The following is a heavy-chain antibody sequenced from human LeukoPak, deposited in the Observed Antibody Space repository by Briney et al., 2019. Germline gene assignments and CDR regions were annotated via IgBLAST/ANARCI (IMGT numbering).Heavy chain of an antibody. CDR2: INWNGGKT. CDR3: ARAIYCSGSDCLSPSAY. J-gene: IGHJ4*02. V-gene: IGHV3-20*04. D-gene: IGHD2-15*01. Sequence: GGSLRLSCAASGYTFDDYGMSWVRQAPGKGLEWVSGINWNGGKTGYADAVRGRFGISRDSAKNSLYLQMNTLTVEDTALYYCARAIYCSGSDCLSPSAYWGQGALVTVSS. CDR1: GYTFDDYG.